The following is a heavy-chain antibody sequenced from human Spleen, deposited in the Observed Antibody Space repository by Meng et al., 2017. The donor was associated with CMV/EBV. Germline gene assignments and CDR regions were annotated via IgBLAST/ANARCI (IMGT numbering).Heavy chain of an antibody. CDR2: INPNSGAT. Sequence: ASVKVSCKVSGYTLNELPMHWVRQAPGKGLEWMGWINPNSGATNYAQKFQGRVTMTRDTSLSTAYLDLSRLRSDDTAVFFCARAPCSTATCYIYYYYGLDVWGQGTTVTVSS. CDR3: ARAPCSTATCYIYYYYGLDV. D-gene: IGHD2-2*02. CDR1: GYTLNELP. J-gene: IGHJ6*02. V-gene: IGHV1-2*02.